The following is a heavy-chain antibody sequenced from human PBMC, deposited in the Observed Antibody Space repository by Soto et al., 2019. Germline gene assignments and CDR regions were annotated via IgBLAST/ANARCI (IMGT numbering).Heavy chain of an antibody. CDR3: ASDRHHSGFED. J-gene: IGHJ4*02. CDR2: ITPMFGIA. V-gene: IGHV1-69*01. Sequence: QVHLVQSGAEVKKPGSSVRVSRKASGGSFSNYAVTWVRQAPGQRLEWMGGITPMFGIANYAQKFQGRVTLTADESTGTAYMELSSLRSDDTATDYCASDRHHSGFEDWGQGTLVTVSS. CDR1: GGSFSNYA.